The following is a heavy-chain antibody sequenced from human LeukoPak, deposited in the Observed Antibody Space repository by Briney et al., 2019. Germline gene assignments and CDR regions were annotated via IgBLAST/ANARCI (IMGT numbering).Heavy chain of an antibody. CDR3: ARPTFSGYYSGPFDI. CDR1: GGSISSSTYY. J-gene: IGHJ3*02. CDR2: IYYSGST. D-gene: IGHD3-22*01. V-gene: IGHV4-39*01. Sequence: KPSETLSLTCTVSGGSISSSTYYWGCIRQPPGKGLEWIASIYYSGSTYYNPSLKSRVTISLDTPKNQLSLKLSSVTAADTAVYFCARPTFSGYYSGPFDIWGQGTIVTVSS.